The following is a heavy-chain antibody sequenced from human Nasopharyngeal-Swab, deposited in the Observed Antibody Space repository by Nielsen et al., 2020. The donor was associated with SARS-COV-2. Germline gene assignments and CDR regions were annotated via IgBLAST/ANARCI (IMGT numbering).Heavy chain of an antibody. CDR3: AREKDFWGGSHYFYMDV. D-gene: IGHD3-3*01. Sequence: GGSLRLCWAASGLTFSIYWMTWVRQAPGRGLEWVSNMNEDGSEKNYVDSVKGRFTISRDNAKNLLYLQMNSLRAEDTAVYYCAREKDFWGGSHYFYMDVWGKGTTVTVSS. J-gene: IGHJ6*03. V-gene: IGHV3-7*05. CDR1: GLTFSIYW. CDR2: MNEDGSEK.